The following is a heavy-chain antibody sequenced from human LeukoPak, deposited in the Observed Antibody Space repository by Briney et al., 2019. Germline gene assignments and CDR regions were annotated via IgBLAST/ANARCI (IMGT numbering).Heavy chain of an antibody. J-gene: IGHJ6*02. Sequence: GGSLRLSCAASGFTFSSYAMSWVRQAPGEWLEWVSAISGSGGSTYYADSVKGRFTISRDNSKNTLYLQMNSLRAEDTAVYYCAKAKEGLLWFGELFNYYYGMDVWGQGTTVTVSS. CDR3: AKAKEGLLWFGELFNYYYGMDV. V-gene: IGHV3-23*01. CDR2: ISGSGGST. D-gene: IGHD3-10*01. CDR1: GFTFSSYA.